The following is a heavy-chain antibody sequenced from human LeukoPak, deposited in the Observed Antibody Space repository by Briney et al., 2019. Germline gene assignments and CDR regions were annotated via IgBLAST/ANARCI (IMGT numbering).Heavy chain of an antibody. V-gene: IGHV3-13*01. CDR2: IGTAGDT. D-gene: IGHD3-10*01. CDR1: GFTFSSYD. Sequence: GGSLRLSCAASGFTFSSYDMHWVRQATGKGLEWVSAIGTAGDTYYPGSVKGRFAISRENAKNSLYLQMNSLRAGDTAVYYCARGKNYGSGPPLDFDYWGQGTLVTVSS. CDR3: ARGKNYGSGPPLDFDY. J-gene: IGHJ4*02.